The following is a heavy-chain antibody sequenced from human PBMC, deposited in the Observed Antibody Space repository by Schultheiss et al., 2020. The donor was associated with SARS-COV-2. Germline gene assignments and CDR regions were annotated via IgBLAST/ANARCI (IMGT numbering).Heavy chain of an antibody. D-gene: IGHD3-3*01. CDR3: ARDRTTIFGVVYYFDY. V-gene: IGHV3-33*08. CDR2: IWYDGSNP. Sequence: GGSLRLSCAASGFTFSIYGMHWVRQAPGKGLEWVALIWYDGSNPYYTDSVKGRFTISRDNSKNTLYLQMNSLRAEDTAVYYCARDRTTIFGVVYYFDYWGQGTLVTVSS. CDR1: GFTFSIYG. J-gene: IGHJ4*02.